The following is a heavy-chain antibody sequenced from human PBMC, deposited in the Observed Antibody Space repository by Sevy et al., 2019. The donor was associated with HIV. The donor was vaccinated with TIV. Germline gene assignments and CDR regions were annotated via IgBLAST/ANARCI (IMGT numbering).Heavy chain of an antibody. D-gene: IGHD2-8*01. Sequence: GGSLRLSCAASGFTFSKYSMSWVRQPPGKGLEWVSTLSFGCGEINHAASVKGRFTISRDNSKNSLYLQMNNLRAEDTAEYYCAREGCTKPHDYWGQGTLVTVSS. V-gene: IGHV3-23*01. CDR1: GFTFSKYS. J-gene: IGHJ4*02. CDR2: LSFGCGEI. CDR3: AREGCTKPHDY.